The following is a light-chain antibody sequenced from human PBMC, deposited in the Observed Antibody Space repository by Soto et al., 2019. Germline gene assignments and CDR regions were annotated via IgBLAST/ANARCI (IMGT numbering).Light chain of an antibody. V-gene: IGKV1-5*01. Sequence: DIQMTQSPSTLSASVEDRVTITCRASQSISSWLAWYQQKPGKAPKLLIYDASSLESGVPQRFSGSGSGTEFTLTISSLQTDDFSAYYCQQYHSYWTFGQGTKVDIK. CDR1: QSISSW. CDR2: DAS. CDR3: QQYHSYWT. J-gene: IGKJ1*01.